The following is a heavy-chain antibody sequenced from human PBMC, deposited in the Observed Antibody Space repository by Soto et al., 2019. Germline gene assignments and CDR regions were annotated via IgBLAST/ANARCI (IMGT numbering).Heavy chain of an antibody. V-gene: IGHV3-21*01. D-gene: IGHD2-15*01. CDR1: GFTFSSYS. CDR3: ARDWDIVVVVAATPGYMDV. J-gene: IGHJ6*03. CDR2: ISSSSSYI. Sequence: VQLVESGGGLVKPGGSLRLSCAASGFTFSSYSMNWVRQAPGKGLEWVSSISSSSSYIYYADSVKGRFTISRDNAKNSLYLQMNSLRAEDTAVYYCARDWDIVVVVAATPGYMDVWGKGTTVTVSS.